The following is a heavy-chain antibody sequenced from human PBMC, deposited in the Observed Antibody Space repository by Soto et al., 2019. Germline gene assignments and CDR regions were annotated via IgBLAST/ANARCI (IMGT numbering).Heavy chain of an antibody. V-gene: IGHV3-23*01. CDR3: AKLPSLLWFGRLDDY. J-gene: IGHJ4*02. CDR2: ISGSGGST. CDR1: GFTFSSYA. D-gene: IGHD3-10*01. Sequence: PGGSLRLSCAASGFTFSSYAMSWVRQAPGKGLEWVSAISGSGGSTYYADSVKGRFTISRDNSKNTLYLQMNSLRAEDTAVYYCAKLPSLLWFGRLDDYWGQGTLVTVSS.